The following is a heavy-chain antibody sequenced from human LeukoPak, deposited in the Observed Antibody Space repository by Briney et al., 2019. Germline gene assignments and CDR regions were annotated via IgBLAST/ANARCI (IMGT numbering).Heavy chain of an antibody. D-gene: IGHD6-19*01. CDR1: GFTFSSYA. CDR2: ISGSGGST. CDR3: AKNKVEVAGTRRELDY. J-gene: IGHJ4*02. V-gene: IGHV3-23*01. Sequence: PGGSLRLSCAASGFTFSSYAMSWVRQAPGKGLEWVSAISGSGGSTYYADSVKGRFIISRDNSKNTLYLQMSSLRAEDTATYYCAKNKVEVAGTRRELDYWGQGTLVTVSS.